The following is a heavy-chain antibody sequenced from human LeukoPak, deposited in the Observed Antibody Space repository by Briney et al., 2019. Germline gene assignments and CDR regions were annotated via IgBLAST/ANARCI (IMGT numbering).Heavy chain of an antibody. V-gene: IGHV3-13*04. CDR2: IGTTGDT. Sequence: GFLRLSCAAPGLTFSGYDMFWVREATGKGLEWVSGIGTTGDTYYAGSVKGRFTISRENARNSLYLQMNSLIAGDTAVYYCARSTIAVAYGMDVWGQGTTVTVSS. J-gene: IGHJ6*02. CDR1: GLTFSGYD. D-gene: IGHD6-19*01. CDR3: ARSTIAVAYGMDV.